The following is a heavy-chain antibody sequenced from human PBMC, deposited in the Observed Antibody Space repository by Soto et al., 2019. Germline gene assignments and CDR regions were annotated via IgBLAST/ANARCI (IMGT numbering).Heavy chain of an antibody. CDR1: GASISSRSW. CDR2: MFHNGGS. D-gene: IGHD2-21*01. Sequence: QVQLQESGPGLVKPSETLSLTCAVSGASISSRSWWTWVRQPPGKGLEWIGEMFHNGGSNYNPSLKSRVAISTDTSKSQFSLTLNSMTAADTAMYYCACGGHSYKIDNWGQGTLVTVSS. V-gene: IGHV4-4*02. J-gene: IGHJ4*02. CDR3: ACGGHSYKIDN.